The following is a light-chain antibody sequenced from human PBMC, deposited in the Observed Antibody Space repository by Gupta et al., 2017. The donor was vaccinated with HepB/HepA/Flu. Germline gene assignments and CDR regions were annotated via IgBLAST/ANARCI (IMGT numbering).Light chain of an antibody. Sequence: VRTQPPSSSDITGPGVTISCSGTSSNIGSNTVNWYQHLPGTAPKLLIYTTNQRPSGVPARFSGSKSGTSASLAISGLQSEDEADYYCSTWDDSLNAIVFGGGTKLTVL. CDR2: TTN. J-gene: IGLJ2*01. V-gene: IGLV1-44*01. CDR1: SSNIGSNT. CDR3: STWDDSLNAIV.